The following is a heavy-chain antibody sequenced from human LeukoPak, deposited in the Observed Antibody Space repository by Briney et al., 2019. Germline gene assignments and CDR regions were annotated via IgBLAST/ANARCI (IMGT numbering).Heavy chain of an antibody. V-gene: IGHV4-59*01. D-gene: IGHD3-22*01. Sequence: SETLSLTCTVSGGSISSDYWSWIRQPPGKGLEWIGYIYYRGSTNYNPSLKGRVTISVDTSKNQFSLKLSSVTAADTAVYYCARLSGYSSGHYYSDYWGQGTLVTVSS. CDR2: IYYRGST. CDR1: GGSISSDY. J-gene: IGHJ4*02. CDR3: ARLSGYSSGHYYSDY.